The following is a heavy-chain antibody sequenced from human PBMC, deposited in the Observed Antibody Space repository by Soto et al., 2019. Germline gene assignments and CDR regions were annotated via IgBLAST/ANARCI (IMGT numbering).Heavy chain of an antibody. J-gene: IGHJ4*02. Sequence: QVQLQQWGAGLVKPPETLSLSCAVYGQSFSGHSWAWIRQPPGKGLEWIGEINESGSTYYSPSLKSRVTISTDTSKNQFSLKLSSVSAADTAAYFCARGSGIVALPGELEDVKYDYWGQGTLVNVSS. CDR3: ARGSGIVALPGELEDVKYDY. V-gene: IGHV4-34*01. CDR2: INESGST. CDR1: GQSFSGHS. D-gene: IGHD1-1*01.